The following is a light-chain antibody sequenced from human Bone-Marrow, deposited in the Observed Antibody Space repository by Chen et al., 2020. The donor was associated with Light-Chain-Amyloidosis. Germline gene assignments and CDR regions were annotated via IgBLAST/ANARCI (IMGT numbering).Light chain of an antibody. CDR3: QQCYNWPPWT. CDR2: GVS. CDR1: HSVGSS. V-gene: IGKV3-15*01. Sequence: EIVMTQSPATPAGSPGENATLSSRASHSVGSSLAWYQQTPGQAPRLLIYGVSTRATGIPARFSGSGSGTEFTLTISSMQSADFAVYYCQQCYNWPPWTFRQGTKVEI. J-gene: IGKJ1*01.